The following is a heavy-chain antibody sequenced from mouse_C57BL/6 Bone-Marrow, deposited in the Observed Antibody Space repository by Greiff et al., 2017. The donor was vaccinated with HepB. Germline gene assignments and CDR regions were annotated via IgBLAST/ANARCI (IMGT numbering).Heavy chain of an antibody. V-gene: IGHV14-4*01. D-gene: IGHD2-2*01. J-gene: IGHJ2*01. CDR3: TTMVTTGYFDY. CDR2: IDPENGDT. Sequence: EVQLQQSGAELVRPGASVKLSCTASGFNIKDDYMHWVKQRPEQGLEWIGWIDPENGDTESASKFQGKATITADTSSNTAYLQLSSLTSEDTAVYYGTTMVTTGYFDYWGQGTTLTVTS. CDR1: GFNIKDDY.